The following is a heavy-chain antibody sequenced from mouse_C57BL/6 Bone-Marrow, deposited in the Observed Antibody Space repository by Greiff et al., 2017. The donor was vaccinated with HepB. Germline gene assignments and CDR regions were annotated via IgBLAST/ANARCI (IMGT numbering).Heavy chain of an antibody. J-gene: IGHJ3*01. V-gene: IGHV7-1*01. CDR3: ARDAELRYPFAY. CDR2: SRNKANDYTT. CDR1: GFTFSDFY. D-gene: IGHD1-1*01. Sequence: EVKLVESGGGLVQSGRSLRLSCATSGFTFSDFYMEWVRQAPGKGLEWIAASRNKANDYTTEYSASVKGRVIVSRDTSQSILYLQMNALRAEDTAIYYCARDAELRYPFAYWGQGTLVTVSA.